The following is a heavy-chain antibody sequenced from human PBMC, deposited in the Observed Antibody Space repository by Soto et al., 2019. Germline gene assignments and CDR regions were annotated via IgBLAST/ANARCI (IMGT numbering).Heavy chain of an antibody. V-gene: IGHV3-11*06. D-gene: IGHD1-1*01. CDR3: ARDLAWKRGKVGRYYYGMDV. CDR2: ISTRSTYT. J-gene: IGHJ6*02. Sequence: GGSLRLSCAASGFIFSDYYMSWVRQTPGRGLEWISYISTRSTYTNYADSVKGRFTISRDNTKNSLYLQMDSLRVEDMAVYYCARDLAWKRGKVGRYYYGMDVWGQGTTVTVSS. CDR1: GFIFSDYY.